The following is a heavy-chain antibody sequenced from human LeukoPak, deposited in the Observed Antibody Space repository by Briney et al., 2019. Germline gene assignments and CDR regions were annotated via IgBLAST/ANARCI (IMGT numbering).Heavy chain of an antibody. J-gene: IGHJ4*02. CDR3: ARQQTDIVVALSLWVDY. D-gene: IGHD2-15*01. V-gene: IGHV4-39*01. Sequence: SETLSLTCTVSGGSISSSSYYWGWIRQPPGKGLEWIGSIYYSGSTYYNPSLKGRVTISVDTSKNQFSLKLSSVTAADTAVYYCARQQTDIVVALSLWVDYWGQGTLVTVSS. CDR2: IYYSGST. CDR1: GGSISSSSYY.